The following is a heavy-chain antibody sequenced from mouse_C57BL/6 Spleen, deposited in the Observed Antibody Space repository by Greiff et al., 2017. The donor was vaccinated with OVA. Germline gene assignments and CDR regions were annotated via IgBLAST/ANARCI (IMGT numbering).Heavy chain of an antibody. V-gene: IGHV5-6*01. CDR3: ARIDYYGSSSYFDY. Sequence: EVKLVESGGDLVKPGGSLKLSCAASGFTFSSYGMSWVRQTPDKRLEWVATISSGGSYTYYPDSVKGRFTISRDNAKHTLYLQMSSLKSEDTAMYYWARIDYYGSSSYFDYGGKGTTPTVSS. D-gene: IGHD1-1*01. J-gene: IGHJ2*01. CDR2: ISSGGSYT. CDR1: GFTFSSYG.